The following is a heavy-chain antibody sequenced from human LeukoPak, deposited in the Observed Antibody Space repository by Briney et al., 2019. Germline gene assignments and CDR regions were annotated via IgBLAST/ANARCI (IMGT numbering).Heavy chain of an antibody. CDR1: GFTFVTHA. Sequence: PGGSLRLSCAAPGFTFVTHAMSLVRQAPGKGLEWVSGINGNGASTYYSDSVKGRFTISRDNSKNTLYLHMSTLRAQDTRVYYGAKDQGYSYYYLDYWGQGTLVTVSS. V-gene: IGHV3-23*01. J-gene: IGHJ4*02. D-gene: IGHD5-18*01. CDR3: AKDQGYSYYYLDY. CDR2: INGNGAST.